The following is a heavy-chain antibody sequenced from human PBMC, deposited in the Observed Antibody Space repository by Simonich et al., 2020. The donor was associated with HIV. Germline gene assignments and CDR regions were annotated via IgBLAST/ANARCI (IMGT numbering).Heavy chain of an antibody. CDR2: ISWNSGSI. Sequence: EVQLVESGGGLVQPGRSLRLSCAASGFTFDDYAMHWVRQAPGKGLEGVSGISWNSGSIGYADSVKGRFTISRDNAKNSLYLQMNSLRAEDMALYYCAKGPGYSYGNYFDYWGQGTLVTVSS. CDR3: AKGPGYSYGNYFDY. CDR1: GFTFDDYA. J-gene: IGHJ4*02. D-gene: IGHD5-18*01. V-gene: IGHV3-9*03.